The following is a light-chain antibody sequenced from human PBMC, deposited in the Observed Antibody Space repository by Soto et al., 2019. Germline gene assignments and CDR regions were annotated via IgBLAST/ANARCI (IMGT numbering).Light chain of an antibody. V-gene: IGKV1-27*01. Sequence: DIQMTQSPSSLSASVGDRVTITCRASQGISNYLAWYQQKPGKVPKLLIYAASTLQSGVPSRFSGSGSRTVFTLTISSLQPDDVATYCYQKYNRAPHTFGGGTKVEIK. J-gene: IGKJ4*01. CDR1: QGISNY. CDR2: AAS. CDR3: QKYNRAPHT.